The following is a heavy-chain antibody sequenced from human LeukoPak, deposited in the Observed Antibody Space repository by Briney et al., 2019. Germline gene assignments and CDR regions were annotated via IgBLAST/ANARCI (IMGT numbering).Heavy chain of an antibody. J-gene: IGHJ4*02. V-gene: IGHV3-30*03. CDR1: GFTFSSYG. CDR3: ASVTLSAYDGDY. D-gene: IGHD5-12*01. CDR2: ISYDGSNK. Sequence: GGSLRLSCAASGFTFSSYGMHWVRQAPGKGLEWVAVISYDGSNKYYADSVKGRFTISRDNSKNTLYLQMNSLRADDTAVYYCASVTLSAYDGDYRGQGTLVTVSS.